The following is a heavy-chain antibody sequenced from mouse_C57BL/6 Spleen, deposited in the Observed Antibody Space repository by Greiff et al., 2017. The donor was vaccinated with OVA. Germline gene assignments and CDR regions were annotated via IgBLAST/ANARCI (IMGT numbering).Heavy chain of an antibody. D-gene: IGHD1-1*01. Sequence: VQLQQSGPELVKPGASVKISCKASGYSFTGYYMNWVKQSPEKSLEWIGEINPSTGGSTYNQKFKAKATLTVDKASSTAYMQLKSLTSEDSAVYYCARGGSSYDWYCDVWGTGTTVTVSS. V-gene: IGHV1-42*01. CDR1: GYSFTGYY. CDR2: INPSTGGS. J-gene: IGHJ1*03. CDR3: ARGGSSYDWYCDV.